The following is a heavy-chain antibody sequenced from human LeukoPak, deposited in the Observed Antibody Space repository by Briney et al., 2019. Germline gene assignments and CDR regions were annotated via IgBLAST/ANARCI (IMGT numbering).Heavy chain of an antibody. CDR1: GLTFSSSW. CDR3: AKDREYDDSCDYSG. CDR2: INPDGNKK. J-gene: IGHJ4*02. V-gene: IGHV3-7*03. Sequence: LSGGSLRLSCAVSGLTFSSSWMDWVRQAPGKGLEWVASINPDGNKKYSADSVKGRFTISRDNAENSLYLQMNSLRAEDTAVYYCAKDREYDDSCDYSGWGQGTLVIVSS. D-gene: IGHD3-22*01.